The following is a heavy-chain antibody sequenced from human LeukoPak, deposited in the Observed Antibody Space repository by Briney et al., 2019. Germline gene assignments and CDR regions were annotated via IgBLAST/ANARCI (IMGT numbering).Heavy chain of an antibody. CDR1: GYTFTSYY. Sequence: GASVKVSCKASGYTFTSYYMHWVRQAPGQGLEWMGIINPSGGSTSYAQKFQGRVTMTRDTSTSTVYMELSRLRSDDTAVYYCAREPPPTDYDDAFDIWGQGTMVTVSS. CDR3: AREPPPTDYDDAFDI. CDR2: INPSGGST. D-gene: IGHD4-17*01. J-gene: IGHJ3*02. V-gene: IGHV1-46*01.